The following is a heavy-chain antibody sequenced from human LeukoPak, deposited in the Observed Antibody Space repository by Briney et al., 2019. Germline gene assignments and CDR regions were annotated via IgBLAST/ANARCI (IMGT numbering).Heavy chain of an antibody. J-gene: IGHJ6*03. CDR3: ARHGGDVTHYYHMDV. CDR1: GGSISGSVYY. Sequence: SETLSLTCTVSGGSISGSVYYWGWIRQPPGKDLEWIGSIYYSGSTYYNPSLKSRLTMSVDTSKNQFSLKLSSVTASDTAVYYCARHGGDVTHYYHMDVWGKGTTVTVSS. CDR2: IYYSGST. D-gene: IGHD2-21*02. V-gene: IGHV4-39*01.